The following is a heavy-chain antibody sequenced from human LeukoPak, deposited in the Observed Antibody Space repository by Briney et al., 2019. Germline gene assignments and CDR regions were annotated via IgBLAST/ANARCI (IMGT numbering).Heavy chain of an antibody. CDR3: ARVAGPPLYYFDY. D-gene: IGHD6-19*01. V-gene: IGHV3-21*01. CDR1: GFTFSSYS. CDR2: ISSSSSYI. Sequence: GGSLRLSCAASGFTFSSYSMNWVRQAPGKGLEWVSSISSSSSYIYYADSVKGRFTISRDNAKNSLYQQMNSLRAEDTAVYYCARVAGPPLYYFDYWGQGTLVTVSS. J-gene: IGHJ4*02.